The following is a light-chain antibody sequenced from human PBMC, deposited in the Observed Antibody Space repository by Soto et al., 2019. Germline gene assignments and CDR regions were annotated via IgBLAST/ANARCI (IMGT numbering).Light chain of an antibody. CDR2: GAS. Sequence: DIVLTQSPATLSLSPGERSTLSRRASQGVSSYLAWYQQKPGQAPRLLIYGASTRATGIPARFSGSGSGTEFTLTISSLQSEDFAVYDCQDYGSSAWTFGQGTRVDIK. J-gene: IGKJ1*01. CDR1: QGVSSY. CDR3: QDYGSSAWT. V-gene: IGKV3-15*01.